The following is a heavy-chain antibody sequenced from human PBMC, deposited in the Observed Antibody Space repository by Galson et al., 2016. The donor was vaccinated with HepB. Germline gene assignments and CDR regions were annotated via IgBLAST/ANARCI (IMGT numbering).Heavy chain of an antibody. CDR2: ISYDGSYK. CDR1: GFTFSRYG. D-gene: IGHD4-17*01. V-gene: IGHV3-30*03. Sequence: SLRLSCAASGFTFSRYGIHWVRQAQGKGLEWVAVISYDGSYKFYADSVRGRFTISRDNSEDTVYLQLNSLRAEDTAVYYCARDYITMTVTWGPDYWGQGTLVSVSS. J-gene: IGHJ4*02. CDR3: ARDYITMTVTWGPDY.